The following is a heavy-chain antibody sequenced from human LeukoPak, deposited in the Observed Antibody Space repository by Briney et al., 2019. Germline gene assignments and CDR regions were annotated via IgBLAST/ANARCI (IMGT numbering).Heavy chain of an antibody. CDR2: ISSSSSYI. D-gene: IGHD3-22*01. CDR1: GFTFSSYS. CDR3: ARLDITMIRDY. V-gene: IGHV3-21*01. J-gene: IGHJ4*02. Sequence: GGSLRLSCAASGFTFSSYSMNWVRQAPGKGLEWVSSISSSSSYIYYADSVKGRFTISRDNAKNSLYLQMNSLRAEDTAVYYCARLDITMIRDYWGQGTLVTVSS.